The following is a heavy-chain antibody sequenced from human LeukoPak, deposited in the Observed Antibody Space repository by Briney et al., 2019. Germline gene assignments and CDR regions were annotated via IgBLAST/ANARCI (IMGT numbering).Heavy chain of an antibody. D-gene: IGHD3-9*01. Sequence: PGGSLRLSCAASGFTFSSYWMHWVRQAPGKGLVWVSRINIDGSRTSYADSVKGRFTISRDNAKNTLYLQMNSLRAEDTAVYYCARGGFKSRNLLRYFDWLRVKNWFDPWGQGTLVTVSS. CDR2: INIDGSRT. J-gene: IGHJ5*02. V-gene: IGHV3-74*01. CDR1: GFTFSSYW. CDR3: ARGGFKSRNLLRYFDWLRVKNWFDP.